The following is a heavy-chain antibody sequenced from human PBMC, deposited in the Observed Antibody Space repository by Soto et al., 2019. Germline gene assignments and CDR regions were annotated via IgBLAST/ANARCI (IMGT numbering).Heavy chain of an antibody. CDR1: GGSVSSGSYY. V-gene: IGHV4-61*01. D-gene: IGHD1-26*01. CDR2: IYYSGST. Sequence: SETLSLTCTVSGGSVSSGSYYWSWIRQPPGKGLEWIGYIYYSGSTNYNPSLKSRVTISVDTSKNQFSLKLTSVTAADTAVYYCARRYGGNFDYWGQGTLVTVSS. J-gene: IGHJ4*02. CDR3: ARRYGGNFDY.